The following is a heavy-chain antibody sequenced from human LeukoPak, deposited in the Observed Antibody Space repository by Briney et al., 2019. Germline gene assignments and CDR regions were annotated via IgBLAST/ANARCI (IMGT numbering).Heavy chain of an antibody. Sequence: GGSLRLSCAASGFTFSSYAMSWVRQAPGKGLEWVSAVSGSGGSTYYADSVKGRSTISRDNSKNTLYLQMNSLRAEDTAVYYCAKDLEYYYGSGEGAFDIWGQGTMVTVSS. CDR3: AKDLEYYYGSGEGAFDI. CDR1: GFTFSSYA. V-gene: IGHV3-23*01. J-gene: IGHJ3*02. D-gene: IGHD3-10*01. CDR2: VSGSGGST.